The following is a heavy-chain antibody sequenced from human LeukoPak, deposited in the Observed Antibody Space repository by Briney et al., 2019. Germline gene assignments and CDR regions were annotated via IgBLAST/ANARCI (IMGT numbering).Heavy chain of an antibody. J-gene: IGHJ3*02. CDR2: MNPNSGNT. CDR3: ARGHVVAAGSQSGAFDI. CDR1: GYTFTSYD. Sequence: ASVKVSCKASGYTFTSYDINWVRQATGQGLEWMGWMNPNSGNTGYAQKFQGRVTITRNTSISTAYMELSSLRSEDTAVYYCARGHVVAAGSQSGAFDIWGQGTMVTVSS. V-gene: IGHV1-8*03. D-gene: IGHD6-13*01.